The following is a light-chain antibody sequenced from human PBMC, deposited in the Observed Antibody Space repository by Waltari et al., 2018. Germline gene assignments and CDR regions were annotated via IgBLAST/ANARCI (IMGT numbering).Light chain of an antibody. Sequence: EVVLTQSPATVSLSPGQRATLSCRASQSVSTYLAWYQQKPGQAPRLLISDASNRAADIPARFSGRGSGTDVTLTISSLEPEDFAVYYCQLRYNWPPEWTFGQGTKVEI. J-gene: IGKJ1*01. CDR3: QLRYNWPPEWT. V-gene: IGKV3-11*01. CDR2: DAS. CDR1: QSVSTY.